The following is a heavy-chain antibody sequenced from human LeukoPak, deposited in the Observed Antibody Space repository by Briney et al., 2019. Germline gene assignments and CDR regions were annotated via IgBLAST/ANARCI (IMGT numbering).Heavy chain of an antibody. D-gene: IGHD5-12*01. CDR1: GVTFSGYY. CDR3: AGGYQWGRYDFDY. Sequence: SETLTLTCAAYGVTFSGYYLSWIRQPPGKGLEWIGEINHSGSTNYNPSLKKRLTILLKASDNHFALKLISVTTADTAVYYCAGGYQWGRYDFDYWGQGTLVTVSS. J-gene: IGHJ4*02. V-gene: IGHV4-34*01. CDR2: INHSGST.